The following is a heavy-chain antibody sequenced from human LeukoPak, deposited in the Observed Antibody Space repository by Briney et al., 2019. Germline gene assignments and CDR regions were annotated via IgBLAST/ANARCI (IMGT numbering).Heavy chain of an antibody. V-gene: IGHV3-11*03. CDR3: ARCTGDCQAFDY. Sequence: PGGSLRLSCAASGVTLSDYYMTWIRQAPGKGLEWVSYISESSTYTKYADSAKGRFTIFRDNAKNSLYVQMSGLRAEDTAVYYCARCTGDCQAFDYWGQGTLVTVSS. J-gene: IGHJ4*02. D-gene: IGHD2-21*02. CDR2: ISESSTYT. CDR1: GVTLSDYY.